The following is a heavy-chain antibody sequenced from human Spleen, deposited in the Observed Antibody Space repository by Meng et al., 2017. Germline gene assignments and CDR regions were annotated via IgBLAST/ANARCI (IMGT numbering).Heavy chain of an antibody. V-gene: IGHV4-34*01. Sequence: RWWEGLWKPSRTRSLPCVVSGGSFSGYNWSWIRQPPGKGLEWIGEINHSGSTNYNPSLKSRVTISVDTSKNQFSLKLSSVTAADTAVYYCARGRNDYVWGSYRYLRPLNDYWGQGTLVTVSS. CDR1: GGSFSGYN. J-gene: IGHJ4*02. D-gene: IGHD3-16*02. CDR2: INHSGST. CDR3: ARGRNDYVWGSYRYLRPLNDY.